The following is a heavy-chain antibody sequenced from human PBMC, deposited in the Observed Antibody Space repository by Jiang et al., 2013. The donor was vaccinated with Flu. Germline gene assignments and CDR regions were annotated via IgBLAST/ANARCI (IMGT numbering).Heavy chain of an antibody. J-gene: IGHJ4*02. V-gene: IGHV6-1*01. CDR1: GDSVSSNSAA. D-gene: IGHD3-22*01. CDR3: ARGENYYDSSGYYYSFDY. Sequence: QTLSLTCAISGDSVSSNSAAWNWIRQSPSRGLEWLGRTYYRSKWYNDYAVSVKSRITINPDTSKNQFSLQLNSVTPEDTAVYYCARGENYYDSSGYYYSFDYWGQGTLVTVSS. CDR2: TYYRSKWYN.